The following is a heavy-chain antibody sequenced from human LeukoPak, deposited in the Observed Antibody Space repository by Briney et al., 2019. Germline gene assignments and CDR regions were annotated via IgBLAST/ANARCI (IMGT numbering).Heavy chain of an antibody. CDR3: AKEEEAYCGGDCYSTAGY. Sequence: PGGSLRLSCAASGFTFSSYGMHWVRQAPGKGLEWVAVIRYDGSNKYYADSVKGRFTISRDNSKNTLYLQMNSLTAEDTAVYYCAKEEEAYCGGDCYSTAGYWGQGTPVTVSS. V-gene: IGHV3-33*06. D-gene: IGHD2-21*02. J-gene: IGHJ4*02. CDR2: IRYDGSNK. CDR1: GFTFSSYG.